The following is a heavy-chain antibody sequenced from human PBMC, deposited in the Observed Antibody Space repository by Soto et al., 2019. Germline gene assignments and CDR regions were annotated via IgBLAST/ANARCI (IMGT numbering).Heavy chain of an antibody. J-gene: IGHJ6*02. CDR1: GESISSGDHY. D-gene: IGHD2-15*01. CDR3: ARDAGYCNSVSCYPYNMDV. V-gene: IGHV4-30-4*01. Sequence: SETLSLTCAVSGESISSGDHYWSWVRQSPGEGLEWIGFIYYSGNTYYNPSLKSRVSMSVDTSNNQFSLKLNSVTAADTAVYYCARDAGYCNSVSCYPYNMDVWGQGTTVTVSS. CDR2: IYYSGNT.